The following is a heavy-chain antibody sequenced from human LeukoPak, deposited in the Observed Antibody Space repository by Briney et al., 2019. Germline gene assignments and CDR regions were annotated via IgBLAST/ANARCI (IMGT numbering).Heavy chain of an antibody. J-gene: IGHJ4*02. CDR3: ARHLSQGDGTKRGFYY. V-gene: IGHV4-39*01. D-gene: IGHD5-24*01. Sequence: PSETLSLTCTVSGGSISSRPYDWGWIRQPPGKGLEYIGSISYSGSTYYNPSLRSRVTISVDTSSNQFSLKLSSVTAADTAAYYCARHLSQGDGTKRGFYYWGQGTLVTVSS. CDR1: GGSISSRPYD. CDR2: ISYSGST.